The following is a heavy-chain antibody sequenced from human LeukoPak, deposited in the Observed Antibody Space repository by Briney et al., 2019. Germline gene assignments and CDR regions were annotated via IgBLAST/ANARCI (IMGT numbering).Heavy chain of an antibody. D-gene: IGHD3/OR15-3a*01. CDR1: GFTFSSYG. CDR3: TKDFALGLNWYDP. CDR2: IRYDGSNK. J-gene: IGHJ5*02. Sequence: PGGSLRLSCAASGFTFSSYGMHWVRQAPRKGLEWVAFIRYDGSNKYYADSVKGRFTISRDNSKNTLYLQMNSLRAEETAVYNSTKDFALGLNWYDPWGQGTLVTVSS. V-gene: IGHV3-30*02.